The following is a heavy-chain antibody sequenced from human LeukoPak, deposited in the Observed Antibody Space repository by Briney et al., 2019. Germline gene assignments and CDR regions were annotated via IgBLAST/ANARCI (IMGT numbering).Heavy chain of an antibody. V-gene: IGHV3-21*01. CDR2: ISSSSSYI. Sequence: GGSLRLSCAASGFTFSSYAMSWVRQAPGKGLEWVSSISSSSSYIYYADSVKGRFTISRDNAKNSLYLQMNSLRAEDTAVYYCARLPLDDSSGYYYYFDYWGQGTLVTVSS. J-gene: IGHJ4*02. CDR1: GFTFSSYA. D-gene: IGHD3-22*01. CDR3: ARLPLDDSSGYYYYFDY.